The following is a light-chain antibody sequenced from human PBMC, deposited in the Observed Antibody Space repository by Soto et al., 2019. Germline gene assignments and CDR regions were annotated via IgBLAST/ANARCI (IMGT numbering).Light chain of an antibody. CDR3: SSYTVPSVTPYA. Sequence: QSALTQPASVSGSPGQSITISCTGTSSDIGTYNYVSWYQQHPGKAPKVMIYEVSNRPSGVSNRFSGSKSGNTDSLTISGLQAEDEADYYCSSYTVPSVTPYAFGTGTKVTVL. CDR2: EVS. J-gene: IGLJ1*01. V-gene: IGLV2-14*01. CDR1: SSDIGTYNY.